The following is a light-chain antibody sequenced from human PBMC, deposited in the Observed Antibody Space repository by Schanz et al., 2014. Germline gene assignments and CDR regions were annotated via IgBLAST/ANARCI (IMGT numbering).Light chain of an antibody. J-gene: IGKJ5*01. CDR2: GAS. CDR1: QSVSSY. Sequence: EIVMTQSPATLSVSPGERATLSCRASQSVSSYLAWYQHNPGQTPRLLIYGASTRATGVPARFSGSGSGTEFTLTISSLQSEDFALYYCQQYSDWPLITFGQGTRLEIE. CDR3: QQYSDWPLIT. V-gene: IGKV3-15*01.